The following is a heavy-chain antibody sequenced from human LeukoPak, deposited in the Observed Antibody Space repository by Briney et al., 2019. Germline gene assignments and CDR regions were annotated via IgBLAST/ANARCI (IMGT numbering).Heavy chain of an antibody. CDR2: IIPIFGTA. Sequence: SVKVSCKASGGTFSSYAINWVRQAPGQGLEWMGGIIPIFGTANYAQKFQGRVTITADESTSTAYMELSSLRSEDTAVYYCARAPYDFWSGYYPPFDYWGQGTLVTVSS. V-gene: IGHV1-69*13. CDR3: ARAPYDFWSGYYPPFDY. J-gene: IGHJ4*02. D-gene: IGHD3-3*01. CDR1: GGTFSSYA.